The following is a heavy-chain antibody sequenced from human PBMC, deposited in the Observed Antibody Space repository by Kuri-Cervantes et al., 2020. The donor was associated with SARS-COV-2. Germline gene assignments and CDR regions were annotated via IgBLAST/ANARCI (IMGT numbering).Heavy chain of an antibody. J-gene: IGHJ4*02. CDR3: VSDVGTTSRFDY. CDR2: TYNHGIIT. V-gene: IGHV4-61*01. Sequence: SETLSLTCTVSGCSVNFISYYWSWIRQPPGKGLEWIGHTYNHGIITNYNPSLKSRVTISVDTSKNQFFLRLTSVTAADTAVYYCVSDVGTTSRFDYWGQGALVTVSS. D-gene: IGHD1-26*01. CDR1: GCSVNFISYY.